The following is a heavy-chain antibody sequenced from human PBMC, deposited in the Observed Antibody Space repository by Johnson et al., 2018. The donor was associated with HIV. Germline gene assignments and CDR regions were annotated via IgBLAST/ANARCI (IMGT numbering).Heavy chain of an antibody. J-gene: IGHJ3*02. Sequence: QVQLVESGGGVVQPGRSLRLSCAASGFTFSDYYMSWIRQAPGKGLEWVSYSSSSGSTIYYADSVQGRFTISRDNAKNSLYLQMNSLRAEDTAVYYCTTDWGLWFGELLHDAFDIWGQGTMVTVSS. D-gene: IGHD3-10*01. CDR1: GFTFSDYY. CDR2: SSSSGSTI. V-gene: IGHV3-11*04. CDR3: TTDWGLWFGELLHDAFDI.